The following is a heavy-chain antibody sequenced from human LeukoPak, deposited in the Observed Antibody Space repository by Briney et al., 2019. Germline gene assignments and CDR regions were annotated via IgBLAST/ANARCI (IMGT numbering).Heavy chain of an antibody. J-gene: IGHJ4*02. CDR2: INHSGST. CDR1: GGSFSGYY. V-gene: IGHV4-34*01. Sequence: SETLSLTCAVYGGSFSGYYWSWIRQPPGKGLEWIGEINHSGSTNYNPSLKSRVTISVDTSKNQFSLKLSSVTAADTAVYYCARGDGYNSIDYWGQGTLVTVSS. D-gene: IGHD5-24*01. CDR3: ARGDGYNSIDY.